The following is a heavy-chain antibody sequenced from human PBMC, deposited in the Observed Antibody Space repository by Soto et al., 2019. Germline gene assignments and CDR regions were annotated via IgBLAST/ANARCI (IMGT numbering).Heavy chain of an antibody. J-gene: IGHJ6*02. CDR2: ISAYNGNT. D-gene: IGHD3-10*01. V-gene: IGHV1-18*01. Sequence: ASVKVSCKASGYTFTSYGISWVRQAPGQGLEWMGWISAYNGNTNYAQKLQGRVTMTTDTSTSTAYMELRSLRSDDTAVYYCARDVWFGELLGDYYYYYGMDVWGQGTTVTVSS. CDR1: GYTFTSYG. CDR3: ARDVWFGELLGDYYYYYGMDV.